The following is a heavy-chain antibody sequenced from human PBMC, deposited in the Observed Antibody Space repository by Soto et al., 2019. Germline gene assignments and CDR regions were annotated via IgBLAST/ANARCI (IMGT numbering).Heavy chain of an antibody. J-gene: IGHJ4*02. CDR2: IYYSGST. V-gene: IGHV4-59*01. CDR3: ARFDRYSGYDY. D-gene: IGHD5-12*01. CDR1: GGSISSYY. Sequence: SETLSLTCTVSGGSISSYYWSWIRQPPGKGLEWIGYIYYSGSTNYNPSLKSRVTISVDTSKNQFSLKLSSVTAADTAVYYCARFDRYSGYDYLGQGTLVTVSS.